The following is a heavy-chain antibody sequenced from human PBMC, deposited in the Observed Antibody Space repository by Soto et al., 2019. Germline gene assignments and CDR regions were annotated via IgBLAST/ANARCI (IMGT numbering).Heavy chain of an antibody. CDR1: GFSLTTDGEG. Sequence: QISLKESGPTLVKPTQTLKLTCSFSGFSLTTDGEGVGWVRQPPGEALEWLALIYWDDDELYSPSLKTRLTITKDPSKNQVVLIMTNMDPVDTATYYCAHSRNLITEDAQVGDFDYWGQGTLVTVSS. V-gene: IGHV2-5*02. CDR3: AHSRNLITEDAQVGDFDY. D-gene: IGHD3-10*01. CDR2: IYWDDDE. J-gene: IGHJ4*02.